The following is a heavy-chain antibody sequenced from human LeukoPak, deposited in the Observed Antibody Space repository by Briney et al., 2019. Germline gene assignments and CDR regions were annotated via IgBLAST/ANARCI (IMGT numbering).Heavy chain of an antibody. J-gene: IGHJ3*02. Sequence: PSGTLSLTCTVSGGSISRYYWNWIRQPAGKGLEWIGRIHTSGSTNYNPSLKSRVTVSVDTSKNQCSMKLSSVTAADTAVYYCARLDYYDSSGYYQGLWAFDIWGQGTMVTVSS. D-gene: IGHD3-22*01. V-gene: IGHV4-4*07. CDR1: GGSISRYY. CDR3: ARLDYYDSSGYYQGLWAFDI. CDR2: IHTSGST.